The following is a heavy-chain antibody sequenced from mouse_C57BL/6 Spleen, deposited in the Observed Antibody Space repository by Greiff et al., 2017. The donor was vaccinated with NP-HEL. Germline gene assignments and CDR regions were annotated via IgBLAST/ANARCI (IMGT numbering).Heavy chain of an antibody. Sequence: VQLQQSGAELVMPGASVKLSCKASGYTFTSYWMHWVKQRPGQALEWIGEIDPSDSYTNYNQKFKGKSTLTVDKSSSTAYMHLSSLTSEDSAVYYCARGRAYDYDHDYWGQGTTLTVSS. CDR1: GYTFTSYW. CDR3: ARGRAYDYDHDY. V-gene: IGHV1-69*01. J-gene: IGHJ2*01. D-gene: IGHD2-4*01. CDR2: IDPSDSYT.